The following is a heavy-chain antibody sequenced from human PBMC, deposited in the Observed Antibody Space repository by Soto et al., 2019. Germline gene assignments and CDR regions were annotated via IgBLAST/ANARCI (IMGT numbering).Heavy chain of an antibody. D-gene: IGHD4-17*01. Sequence: QITLKESGPTLVKPTQTLTLTCTFSGFSLTTSGVSVAWIRQPPRKALEWLALIYWDDDKRYSPSLESRLTITKDTSKNQVVLTMTNMDPVDTATYYCAYSRLPSTVTTAAEYFQHWGQGTLVTVSS. V-gene: IGHV2-5*02. CDR3: AYSRLPSTVTTAAEYFQH. J-gene: IGHJ1*01. CDR2: IYWDDDK. CDR1: GFSLTTSGVS.